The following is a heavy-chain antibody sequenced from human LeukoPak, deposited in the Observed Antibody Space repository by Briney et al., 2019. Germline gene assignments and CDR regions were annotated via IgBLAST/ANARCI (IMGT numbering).Heavy chain of an antibody. CDR2: IIPIFGTA. CDR1: GGTFTSNA. J-gene: IGHJ5*02. V-gene: IGHV1-69*13. CDR3: AEEVYYDSSGYYPNWFDP. Sequence: ASVKVSCKASGGTFTSNAISWVRQAPGQGLEWMGGIIPIFGTANYAQKFQGRVTITADESTSTAYMELSSLRSEDTAVYYCAEEVYYDSSGYYPNWFDPWGQGTLVTVSS. D-gene: IGHD3-22*01.